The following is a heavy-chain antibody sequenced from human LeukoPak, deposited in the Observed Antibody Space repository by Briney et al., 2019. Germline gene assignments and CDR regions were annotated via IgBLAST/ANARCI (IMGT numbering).Heavy chain of an antibody. V-gene: IGHV3-23*01. CDR2: ISGSGGRA. J-gene: IGHJ4*02. CDR1: GFTFSSYA. CDR3: AEAYCGGDCTSPPSDY. D-gene: IGHD2-21*02. Sequence: GGSLRLSCAASGFTFSSYALSWVRQAPGKGLEWVSAISGSGGRANYADSVKGRFTISRDNSKNTLYLQMNSLRAEDTAVYYCAEAYCGGDCTSPPSDYWGQGTLVTVSS.